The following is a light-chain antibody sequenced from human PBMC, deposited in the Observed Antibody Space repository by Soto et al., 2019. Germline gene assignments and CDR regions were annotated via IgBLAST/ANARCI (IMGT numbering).Light chain of an antibody. J-gene: IGLJ1*01. CDR2: IKSDGSH. Sequence: QPVLTQSTSASASLGASVKITCTLSSGHSSYAIAWHQQQPEKGPRYLMKIKSDGSHIKGDGIPDRFSGSSSGAERYLTISSLQSEDEADYYCQTWGTAIFYVFGTGTKLTVL. CDR3: QTWGTAIFYV. V-gene: IGLV4-69*01. CDR1: SGHSSYA.